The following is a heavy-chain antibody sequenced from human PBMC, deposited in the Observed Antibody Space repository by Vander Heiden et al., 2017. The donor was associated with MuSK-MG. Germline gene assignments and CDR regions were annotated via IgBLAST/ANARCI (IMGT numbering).Heavy chain of an antibody. CDR3: ARPQGGSGSYYDAFDI. CDR2: IYPGDSDT. D-gene: IGHD3-10*01. V-gene: IGHV5-51*01. CDR1: GYSFSHDW. Sequence: EVQLAQSGAEVQKPGESLKISCKGSGYSFSHDWIAWVRQLPGKGLEWMGIIYPGDSDTRYSPSFQGQVTISADRSITTAYLQWGSLKASDSAIYYCARPQGGSGSYYDAFDIWGQGTMVTVSS. J-gene: IGHJ3*02.